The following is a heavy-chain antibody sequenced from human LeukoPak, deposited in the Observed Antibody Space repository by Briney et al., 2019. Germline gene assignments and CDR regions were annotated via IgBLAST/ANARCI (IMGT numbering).Heavy chain of an antibody. J-gene: IGHJ3*02. V-gene: IGHV1-18*04. CDR2: ISAYNGNT. Sequence: ASVKVSCKASGYTFTGYYVHWVRQAPGQGLEWMGWISAYNGNTNYAQKLQGRVTMTTDTSTSTAYMELRSLRSDDTAVYYCASSSGWVRAFDIWGQGTMVTVSS. CDR3: ASSSGWVRAFDI. D-gene: IGHD6-19*01. CDR1: GYTFTGYY.